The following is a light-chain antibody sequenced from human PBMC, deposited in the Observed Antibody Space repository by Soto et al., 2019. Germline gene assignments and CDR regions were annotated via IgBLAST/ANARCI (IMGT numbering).Light chain of an antibody. V-gene: IGLV2-8*01. CDR1: SSDVGAYKY. CDR2: EVT. CDR3: TSYVGNDIWV. Sequence: QSVLTQPPSASGYPGQSVTISCTGTSSDVGAYKYVSWYQQYPGKAPKLMIYEVTKRHSGVPDRFSGSKSGNTASLTVSGLQAEDEADYYCTSYVGNDIWVFGGGTKLTVL. J-gene: IGLJ3*02.